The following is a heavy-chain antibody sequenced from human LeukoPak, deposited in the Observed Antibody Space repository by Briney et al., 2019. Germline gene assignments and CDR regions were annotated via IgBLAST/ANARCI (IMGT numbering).Heavy chain of an antibody. Sequence: PSETLSLTCTVSGGSISSYYWSWIRQPPGKGLEWIGYIYYSGSPNYNPSLKSRVTISVDTSKNQFSLKLSSVTAADTAVYYCARHPSKSSGSYYGAFDIWGQGTMVTVPS. V-gene: IGHV4-59*08. D-gene: IGHD1-26*01. J-gene: IGHJ3*02. CDR3: ARHPSKSSGSYYGAFDI. CDR1: GGSISSYY. CDR2: IYYSGSP.